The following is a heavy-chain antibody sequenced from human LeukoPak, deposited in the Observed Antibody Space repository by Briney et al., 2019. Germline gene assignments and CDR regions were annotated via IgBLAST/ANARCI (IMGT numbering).Heavy chain of an antibody. Sequence: ASVKVSCKASGGTFSSYAISWVRQAPGQGLEWMGGIIPIFGTANYAQKFQGRVTITADESTSTAYMELSSLRSEDTAVYYCARLPTIAARPRGYYFDYWGQGTLVTVSS. CDR1: GGTFSSYA. CDR2: IIPIFGTA. CDR3: ARLPTIAARPRGYYFDY. D-gene: IGHD6-6*01. J-gene: IGHJ4*02. V-gene: IGHV1-69*13.